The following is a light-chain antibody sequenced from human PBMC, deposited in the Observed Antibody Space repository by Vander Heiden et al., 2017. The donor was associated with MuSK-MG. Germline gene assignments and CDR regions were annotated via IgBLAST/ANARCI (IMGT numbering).Light chain of an antibody. CDR2: GAS. CDR1: QSVSRSY. V-gene: IGKV3-20*01. CDR3: QQYDSSPAT. Sequence: IVLTQSPGTLSVSPGERATLSCRASQSVSRSYLAWYQQKPGQAPRLLNYGASSRATGIPDRFSGSWSGTDFTLTISRLEPEYVAVYYCQQYDSSPATFGQGTKVEIK. J-gene: IGKJ1*01.